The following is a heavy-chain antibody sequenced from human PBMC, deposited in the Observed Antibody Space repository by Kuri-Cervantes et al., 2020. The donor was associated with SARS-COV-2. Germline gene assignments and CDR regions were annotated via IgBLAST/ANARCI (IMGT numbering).Heavy chain of an antibody. V-gene: IGHV3-11*04. CDR3: ARAYGDYVFREGLDS. D-gene: IGHD4-17*01. Sequence: GESLKISCAASGFTFSDYYMTWIRQAPGKGLEWVSYISSSGSTIYYADSVKGRFTISRDNAKSSVYLQMNSLRIEDTALYYCARAYGDYVFREGLDSWGQGTLVTVSS. CDR2: ISSSGSTI. J-gene: IGHJ4*02. CDR1: GFTFSDYY.